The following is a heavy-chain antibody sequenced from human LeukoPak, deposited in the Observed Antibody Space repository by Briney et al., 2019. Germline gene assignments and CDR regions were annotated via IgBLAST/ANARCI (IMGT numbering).Heavy chain of an antibody. D-gene: IGHD1-26*01. V-gene: IGHV1-2*02. CDR3: ARALWQGATTFDY. CDR1: GGTFSSYA. Sequence: ASVKVSCKASGGTFSSYAISWVRQAPGQGLEWMGWINPNSGGTNYAQKFQGRVTMTRDTSISTAYMELSRLRSDDTAVYYCARALWQGATTFDYWGQGTLVTVSS. J-gene: IGHJ4*02. CDR2: INPNSGGT.